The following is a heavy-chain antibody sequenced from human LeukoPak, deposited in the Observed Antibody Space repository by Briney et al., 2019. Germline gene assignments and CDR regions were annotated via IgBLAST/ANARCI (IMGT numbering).Heavy chain of an antibody. D-gene: IGHD1-26*01. V-gene: IGHV1-69*05. CDR2: IIPIFGTA. CDR3: ARVFHRQGGVFDY. J-gene: IGHJ4*02. Sequence: SVKVSCKASGGTFSSYAISWVRQAPGQGIEWMGRIIPIFGTANYAQKFQGRVTITTDESTSTAYMELSSLRSEDTAVYYCARVFHRQGGVFDYWGQGTLVTVSS. CDR1: GGTFSSYA.